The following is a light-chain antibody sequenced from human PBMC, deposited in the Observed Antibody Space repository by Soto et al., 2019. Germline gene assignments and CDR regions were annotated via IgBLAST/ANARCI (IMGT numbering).Light chain of an antibody. J-gene: IGLJ3*02. CDR3: SAGHDSRNAWV. Sequence: QSVLTQPPSLSGTPGQRVTISCSGSSSQIGSNTVSWYQQLPGKAPKLLIYDNDRRPSGVPDRFSGSKSGTSGSLAISDLHSEDEAEYFCSAGHDSRNAWVFGGGTKLTVL. V-gene: IGLV1-44*01. CDR2: DND. CDR1: SSQIGSNT.